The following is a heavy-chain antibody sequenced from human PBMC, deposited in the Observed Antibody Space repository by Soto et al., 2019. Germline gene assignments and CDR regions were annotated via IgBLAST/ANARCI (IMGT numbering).Heavy chain of an antibody. D-gene: IGHD3-3*01. Sequence: SVKVSCKASGGTFSSYAISWVREAPGQGLEWMGGIIPIFGTANYAQKFQGRVTITADKSTSTAYMELSSLRSEDTAVYYCARDRDITIFGVVTPGVHYGMDVWGQGTTVTSP. J-gene: IGHJ6*02. V-gene: IGHV1-69*06. CDR1: GGTFSSYA. CDR3: ARDRDITIFGVVTPGVHYGMDV. CDR2: IIPIFGTA.